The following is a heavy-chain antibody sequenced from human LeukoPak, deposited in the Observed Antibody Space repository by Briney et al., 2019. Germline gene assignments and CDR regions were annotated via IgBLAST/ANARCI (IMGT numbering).Heavy chain of an antibody. Sequence: ASVKVSCKASGGTFRTYSVTWVRQAPGQGLEWRGGIIPIFGTPNYAQKFQGRVKVTTDDATGTAYMELSSLMSEDTAIYYCARVDRYHFYLDVWGKGTPVTVSS. CDR3: ARVDRYHFYLDV. V-gene: IGHV1-69*05. CDR1: GGTFRTYS. J-gene: IGHJ6*03. CDR2: IIPIFGTP.